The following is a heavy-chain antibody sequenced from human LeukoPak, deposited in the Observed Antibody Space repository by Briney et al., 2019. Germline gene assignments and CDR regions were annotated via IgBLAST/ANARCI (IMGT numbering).Heavy chain of an antibody. V-gene: IGHV1-2*02. Sequence: VASVKVSCRTSGSPFSDYYLHWVRQAPGQGLEWMAWINPYSGGTNFAPKFQGRVTMTRDSSISTTYMELTSLKSDDTAVYYCARGIRVTTPGSVSRFFRHWGQGTLVTVSS. J-gene: IGHJ1*01. D-gene: IGHD2-8*02. CDR2: INPYSGGT. CDR3: ARGIRVTTPGSVSRFFRH. CDR1: GSPFSDYY.